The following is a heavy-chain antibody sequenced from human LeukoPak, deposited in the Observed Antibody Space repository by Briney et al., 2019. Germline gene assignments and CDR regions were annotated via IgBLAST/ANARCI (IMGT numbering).Heavy chain of an antibody. CDR3: ATSSTYGDYGFDY. V-gene: IGHV1-24*01. J-gene: IGHJ4*02. CDR1: GYTLTELS. Sequence: GASVKVSCKVSGYTLTELSMHWVRQAPGKGLEGMGGFDPEDGETIYAQKFQGRVTMTEDTSTDTAYMELSSLRSEDTAVYYCATSSTYGDYGFDYWGQGTLSPSPQ. D-gene: IGHD4-17*01. CDR2: FDPEDGET.